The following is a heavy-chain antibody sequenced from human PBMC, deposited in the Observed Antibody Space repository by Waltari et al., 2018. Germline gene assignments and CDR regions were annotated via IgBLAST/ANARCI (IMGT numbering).Heavy chain of an antibody. CDR2: VRPNPGDT. CDR1: GYTFTNYG. D-gene: IGHD2-8*01. J-gene: IGHJ4*02. Sequence: QVQLVQSGAEVKKPGASVKVSCRASGYTFTNYGINWVRQAPGQGLGWMGWVRPNPGDTQFAQKFQDRVTMTTDTPASTAYMELGSLRSDDTAVYYCARIMTSNTDYWGQGTLVTVSS. CDR3: ARIMTSNTDY. V-gene: IGHV1-18*01.